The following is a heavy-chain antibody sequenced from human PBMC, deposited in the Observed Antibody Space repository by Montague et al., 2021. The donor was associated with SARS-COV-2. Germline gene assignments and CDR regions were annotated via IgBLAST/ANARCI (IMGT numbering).Heavy chain of an antibody. J-gene: IGHJ6*02. D-gene: IGHD3-10*01. V-gene: IGHV4-39*07. CDR1: GGSISSSSYY. CDR3: ARDLAGYYGSGSYGGMDD. CDR2: IYYSGST. Sequence: SETLSLTCTVSGGSISSSSYYWGWIRQPPGKGLEWIGSIYYSGSTYYNPSLKSRVTISVDTSKNQCSLKLNSVTAANTAVYYCARDLAGYYGSGSYGGMDDWGQGTTVTVSS.